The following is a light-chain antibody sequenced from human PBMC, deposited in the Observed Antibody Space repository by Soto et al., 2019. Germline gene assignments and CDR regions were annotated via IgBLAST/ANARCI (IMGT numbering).Light chain of an antibody. CDR2: DVT. CDR1: SSDVGGYKY. J-gene: IGLJ1*01. V-gene: IGLV2-14*01. Sequence: QSVLTQPASVSGSPGQSIAISSTGTSSDVGGYKYVSWYQQHPGKAPKLLIYDVTNRPSGVSDRFSGSKSGNTASLTISGLQSEDEADYYCSSYTTSSSYVFGTGTKLTVL. CDR3: SSYTTSSSYV.